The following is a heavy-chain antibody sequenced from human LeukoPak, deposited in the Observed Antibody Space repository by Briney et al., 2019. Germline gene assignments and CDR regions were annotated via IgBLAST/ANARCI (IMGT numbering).Heavy chain of an antibody. J-gene: IGHJ4*02. V-gene: IGHV1-2*02. CDR2: INPNSGGT. CDR1: GYTFTGYY. D-gene: IGHD3-10*01. Sequence: ASVTVSCKASGYTFTGYYMHWVRQAPGQGLEWMGWINPNSGGTNYAQKFQGRVTMTRDTSISTAYMELSRLRSDDTAVYYCARDYYGSGSYYDHWGQGTLVTVSS. CDR3: ARDYYGSGSYYDH.